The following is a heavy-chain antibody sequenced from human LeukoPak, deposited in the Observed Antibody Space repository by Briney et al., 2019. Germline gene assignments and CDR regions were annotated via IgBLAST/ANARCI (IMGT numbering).Heavy chain of an antibody. V-gene: IGHV1-18*01. CDR2: IYSYNGNT. CDR1: GYTFTSYG. CDR3: ARLKNYGDYRY. J-gene: IGHJ4*02. D-gene: IGHD4-17*01. Sequence: ASVKVSCKASGYTFTSYGISWVRQAPGQGLEWMGWIYSYNGNTNYAQKFQGRVTMTPDTSTSIAYMELRSLTSDDTAVYYCARLKNYGDYRYWGQGALLTVSS.